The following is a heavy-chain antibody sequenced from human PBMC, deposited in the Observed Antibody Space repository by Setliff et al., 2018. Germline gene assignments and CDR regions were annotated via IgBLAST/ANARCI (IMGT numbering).Heavy chain of an antibody. Sequence: ASVKVSCKASGYTSTSYAMHWVRQAPGQRLEWMGWINAGNGNAKYSQKFQGRVTITRDTPASTAYMELSSLRSEDTAVYYCARGPRHNFWSGYYLVAVNYWGQGTLVTVSS. CDR3: ARGPRHNFWSGYYLVAVNY. D-gene: IGHD3-3*01. CDR1: GYTSTSYA. V-gene: IGHV1-3*01. J-gene: IGHJ4*02. CDR2: INAGNGNA.